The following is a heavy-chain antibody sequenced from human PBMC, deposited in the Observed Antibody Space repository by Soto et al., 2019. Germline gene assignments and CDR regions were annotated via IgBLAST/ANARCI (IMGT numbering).Heavy chain of an antibody. V-gene: IGHV3-30-3*01. J-gene: IGHJ6*02. D-gene: IGHD6-13*01. Sequence: QVQLVESGGGVVQPGRSLRLSCAASGFTFSGYAMHWVRQAPGKGLEWVAVISAGGSDQYYADSVKGRFTISRDNSKSTLYLQMNSPRGAATGVYYGARDLGTAVTAGRYYGMDVWGQGTTVTVSS. CDR2: ISAGGSDQ. CDR1: GFTFSGYA. CDR3: ARDLGTAVTAGRYYGMDV.